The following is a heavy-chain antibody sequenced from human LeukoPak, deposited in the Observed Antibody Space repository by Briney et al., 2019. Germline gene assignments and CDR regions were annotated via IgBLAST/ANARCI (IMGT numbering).Heavy chain of an antibody. Sequence: PSETLSLTCTVSGGSISSSSYYWGWIRQPPGKGLEWIGSIYYSGSTYYNPSLKSRVTISVDTSKNQFSLKLSSVTAADTAVYYCARDFPDYGSGSYSFPHFDYWGQGTLVTVSS. CDR2: IYYSGST. V-gene: IGHV4-39*07. CDR1: GGSISSSSYY. CDR3: ARDFPDYGSGSYSFPHFDY. D-gene: IGHD3-10*01. J-gene: IGHJ4*02.